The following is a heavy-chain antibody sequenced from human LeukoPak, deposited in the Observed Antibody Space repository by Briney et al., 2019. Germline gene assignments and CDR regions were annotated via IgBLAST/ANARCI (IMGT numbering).Heavy chain of an antibody. CDR1: GFTFSSYS. CDR2: ISSSSSII. D-gene: IGHD3-22*01. Sequence: GGSLRLSCAASGFTFSSYSMNWVRQAPGKGLEWLSYISSSSSIIYYADSVKGRFTISRDNAKNSLYLQMNSLRDEDTAVYYCARDGDSSGYYAAFDIWGQGAMVHVSS. CDR3: ARDGDSSGYYAAFDI. V-gene: IGHV3-48*02. J-gene: IGHJ3*02.